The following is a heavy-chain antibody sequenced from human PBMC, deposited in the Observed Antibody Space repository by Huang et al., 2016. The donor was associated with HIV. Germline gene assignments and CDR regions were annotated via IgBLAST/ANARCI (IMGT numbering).Heavy chain of an antibody. Sequence: QVQLVQSGAEVKKPGASVKVSCKASGLNFNNDDFNWVRQASGQGLELMGWMNPKSRNTGYAQKFPGRGTITRNTSITTAYMELRSLRSEDTAVYYCARARGFLYDSTGYYSRYYFDSWGQGTLVTISS. J-gene: IGHJ4*02. CDR3: ARARGFLYDSTGYYSRYYFDS. CDR2: MNPKSRNT. V-gene: IGHV1-8*03. D-gene: IGHD3-22*01. CDR1: GLNFNNDD.